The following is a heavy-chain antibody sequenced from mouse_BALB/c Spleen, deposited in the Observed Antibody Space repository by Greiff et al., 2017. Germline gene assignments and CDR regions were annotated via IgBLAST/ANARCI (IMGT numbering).Heavy chain of an antibody. V-gene: IGHV1-12*01. CDR3: ARCWDVKGDY. D-gene: IGHD4-1*01. Sequence: QVQLQQPGAELVKPGASVKMSCKASGYTFTSYNMHWVKQTPGQGLEWIGAIYPGNGDTSYNQKFKGKATLTADKSSSTAYMQLSSLTSEDSAVYYCARCWDVKGDYWGQGTTLTVSS. CDR1: GYTFTSYN. CDR2: IYPGNGDT. J-gene: IGHJ2*01.